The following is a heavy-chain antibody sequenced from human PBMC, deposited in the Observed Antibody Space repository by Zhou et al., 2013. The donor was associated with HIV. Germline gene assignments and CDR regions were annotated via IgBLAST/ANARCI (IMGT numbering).Heavy chain of an antibody. Sequence: QVQLVQSGAEVKKPGASVKVSYKASGYTFTSYGISWVRQAPGQGLEWMGWISAYNGNTNYAQKLQGRVTMTTDTSTSTAYMELRSLRSDDTAVYYCARTASNWGIYYYYYMDVWGKGTTVTVSS. V-gene: IGHV1-18*01. CDR1: GYTFTSYG. D-gene: IGHD7-27*01. CDR3: ARTASNWGIYYYYYMDV. CDR2: ISAYNGNT. J-gene: IGHJ6*03.